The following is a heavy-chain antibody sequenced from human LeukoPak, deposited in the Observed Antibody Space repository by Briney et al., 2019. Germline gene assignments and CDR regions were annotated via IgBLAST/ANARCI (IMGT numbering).Heavy chain of an antibody. CDR3: ARRSATNWFDP. D-gene: IGHD5-12*01. CDR2: IYYSGST. Sequence: PSETLSLTCTVSGGSISSYYWSWIRQPPGKGLEWIGYIYYSGSTNYNPSLKSRVTISVDTSKNQFSLKLSSVTAADTAVYCCARRSATNWFDPWGQGTLVTVSS. V-gene: IGHV4-59*08. J-gene: IGHJ5*02. CDR1: GGSISSYY.